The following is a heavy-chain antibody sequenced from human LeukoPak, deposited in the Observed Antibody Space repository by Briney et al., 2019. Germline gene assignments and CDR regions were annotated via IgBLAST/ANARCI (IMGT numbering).Heavy chain of an antibody. CDR3: ASSLGALI. J-gene: IGHJ4*02. V-gene: IGHV3-74*01. Sequence: TGGSLRLSCEASGFTFSSYWMHWVRQAPGKGLVWVSRIKTDGSSTNYADSVKGRFTISRDNAKNTVYLQMNSLRAEDTAVYYCASSLGALIWGQGTLVTVPS. D-gene: IGHD1-26*01. CDR1: GFTFSSYW. CDR2: IKTDGSST.